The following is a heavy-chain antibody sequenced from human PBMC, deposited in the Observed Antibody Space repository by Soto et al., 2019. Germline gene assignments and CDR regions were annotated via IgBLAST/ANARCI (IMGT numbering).Heavy chain of an antibody. CDR2: LYGSGRGI. CDR1: GFTFSSYA. CDR3: AKDAVAGDGVWLAHA. Sequence: EVQLLESGGGLVQPGGSLRLSCAASGFTFSSYAMIWIRQVPGKGLQWVSGLYGSGRGIHYADSVKGRFTISRDNSAYAVYLQMSNLRVADTAVYYCAKDAVAGDGVWLAHAWGRGTAVTVSS. D-gene: IGHD4-17*01. J-gene: IGHJ5*02. V-gene: IGHV3-23*01.